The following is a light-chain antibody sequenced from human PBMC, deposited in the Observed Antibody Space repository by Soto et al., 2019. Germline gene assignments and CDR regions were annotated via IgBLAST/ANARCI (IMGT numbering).Light chain of an antibody. CDR2: SAS. CDR3: QQGYTIPT. J-gene: IGKJ4*01. CDR1: QSISNS. Sequence: VQVTQSPTSLFASVGDRVTITYRASQSISNSLNWYQQKPGKAPKVLIFSASTLEIGVPSRFSGSGSGTDFTLTITSLQPEDFATYYGQQGYTIPTFGGGTKVEMK. V-gene: IGKV1-39*01.